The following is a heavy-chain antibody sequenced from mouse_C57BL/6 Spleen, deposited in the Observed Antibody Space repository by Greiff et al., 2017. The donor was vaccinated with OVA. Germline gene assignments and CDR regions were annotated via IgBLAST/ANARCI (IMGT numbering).Heavy chain of an antibody. D-gene: IGHD1-1*01. CDR3: ASSRNYGSSYLYYFDY. J-gene: IGHJ2*01. CDR2: IDPSDSET. V-gene: IGHV1-52*01. CDR1: GYTFTSYW. Sequence: QVQLKQPGAELVRPGSSVKLSCKASGYTFTSYWMHWVKQRPIQGLEWIGNIDPSDSETHYNQKFKDKATLTVDKSSSTAYMQLSSLTSEDSAVYYCASSRNYGSSYLYYFDYWGQGTTLTVSS.